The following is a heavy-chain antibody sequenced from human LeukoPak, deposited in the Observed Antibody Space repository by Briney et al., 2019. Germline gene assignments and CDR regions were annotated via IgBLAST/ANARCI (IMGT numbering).Heavy chain of an antibody. Sequence: SETLSLTCTVSNGSVTSDSYYWAWVRQPPGKGLEWIGTIFYSGKTYYSASLKSRVTVSLDTSKKNFSLRLSSVTAADTAVYYCARLWIVATWFDAWGQGTLVTVSS. CDR2: IFYSGKT. D-gene: IGHD2-2*03. V-gene: IGHV4-39*02. J-gene: IGHJ5*02. CDR3: ARLWIVATWFDA. CDR1: NGSVTSDSYY.